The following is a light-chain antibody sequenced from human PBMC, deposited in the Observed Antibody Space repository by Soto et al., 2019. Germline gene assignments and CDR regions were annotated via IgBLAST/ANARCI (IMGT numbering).Light chain of an antibody. CDR1: SSDVGGYNY. V-gene: IGLV2-11*01. CDR3: CSYAGSYTLYV. J-gene: IGLJ1*01. CDR2: DVS. Sequence: QSALTQPRSVSGSPGQSVTISCTGTSSDVGGYNYVSWYQQHPGKAPKLMIYDVSKRPSGVPDRFSGSKSGNTASLTISGLLAEDEADYYCCSYAGSYTLYVFGTGTKLTVL.